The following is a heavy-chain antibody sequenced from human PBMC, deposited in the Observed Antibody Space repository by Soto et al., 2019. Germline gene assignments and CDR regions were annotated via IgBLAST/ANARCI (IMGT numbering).Heavy chain of an antibody. CDR1: GFTFSSYA. V-gene: IGHV3-23*01. CDR2: ISGRGDST. Sequence: EVQLLESGGGLVQPGGSLRLSCAASGFTFSSYAMSWVRQAPGKGLEWVSVISGRGDSTYYADSVKGRFTISRDNSKNTLFLQMNSLRAEDTAVYYCARRSSGWYFDYWGQGTLVTVSS. D-gene: IGHD6-19*01. CDR3: ARRSSGWYFDY. J-gene: IGHJ4*02.